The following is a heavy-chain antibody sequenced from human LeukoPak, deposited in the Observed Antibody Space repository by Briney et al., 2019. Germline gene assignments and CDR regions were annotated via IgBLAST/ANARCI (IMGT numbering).Heavy chain of an antibody. CDR2: IYYSGST. CDR3: ARGLAYYDSSGYYVT. Sequence: SETLSLTCTVSGGSISSSSYYWGWIRQPPGKGLEWIGSIYYSGSTYYNPSLKSRVTISVDTSKNQFSLKLSSVTAADTAVYYCARGLAYYDSSGYYVTWGQGTLVTVSS. V-gene: IGHV4-39*01. D-gene: IGHD3-22*01. J-gene: IGHJ5*02. CDR1: GGSISSSSYY.